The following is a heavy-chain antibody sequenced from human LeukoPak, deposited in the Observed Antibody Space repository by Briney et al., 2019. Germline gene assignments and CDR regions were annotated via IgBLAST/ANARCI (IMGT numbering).Heavy chain of an antibody. CDR2: ISWNSGSI. Sequence: GRSLRLSCAASGFTFEDYAMHWVRHAPGKGLECVSGISWNSGSIGYADSVKGRFTISRGNAKNSLYLQMNSLRAEDTALYYCAKDIGFVLDTAMFDYWGQGTLVTVSS. D-gene: IGHD5-18*01. CDR1: GFTFEDYA. CDR3: AKDIGFVLDTAMFDY. V-gene: IGHV3-9*01. J-gene: IGHJ4*02.